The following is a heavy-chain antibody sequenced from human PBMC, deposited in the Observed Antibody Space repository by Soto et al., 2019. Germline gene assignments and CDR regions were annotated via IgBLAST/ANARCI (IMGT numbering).Heavy chain of an antibody. CDR2: INPNSGGT. Sequence: ASVKVSCKASGYTFTGYYMHWVRQAPRQGLEWMGWINPNSGGTNYAQKFQGWVTMTRDTSISTAYMELSRLRSDDTAVYYCARAVPYYDFWSGYSTGAFDIWGQGTMVT. J-gene: IGHJ3*02. CDR1: GYTFTGYY. D-gene: IGHD3-3*01. CDR3: ARAVPYYDFWSGYSTGAFDI. V-gene: IGHV1-2*04.